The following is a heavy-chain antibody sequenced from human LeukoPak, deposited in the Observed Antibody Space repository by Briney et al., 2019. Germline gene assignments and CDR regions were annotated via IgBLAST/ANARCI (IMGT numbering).Heavy chain of an antibody. CDR3: ARERGPITMVRGVIMRVFDY. D-gene: IGHD3-10*01. CDR2: INPNSGGT. CDR1: GYTFTGYY. Sequence: ASVKVSCKASGYTFTGYYMHWVRQAPGQGLEWMGRINPNSGGTNYAQKFHGRVTMTRDTSISTAYMELSRLRSDDTAVYYCARERGPITMVRGVIMRVFDYWGQGTLVTVSS. J-gene: IGHJ4*02. V-gene: IGHV1-2*06.